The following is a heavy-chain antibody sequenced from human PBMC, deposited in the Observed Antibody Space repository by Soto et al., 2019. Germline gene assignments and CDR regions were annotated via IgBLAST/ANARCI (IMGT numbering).Heavy chain of an antibody. V-gene: IGHV4-59*01. CDR3: ARGRYNWNYRENWFDP. D-gene: IGHD1-7*01. J-gene: IGHJ5*02. CDR1: GGSISSYY. CDR2: IYYSGST. Sequence: SETLSLSFTVSGGSISSYYWSWIRQPPGKGLEWIGYIYYSGSTNYNPSLKSRVTISVDTSKNQFSLKLSSVTAADTAVYYCARGRYNWNYRENWFDPWGQGTLVTVS.